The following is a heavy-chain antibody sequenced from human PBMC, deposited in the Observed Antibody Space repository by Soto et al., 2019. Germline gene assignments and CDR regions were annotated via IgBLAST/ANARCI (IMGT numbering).Heavy chain of an antibody. J-gene: IGHJ6*03. CDR3: ARDSWNDVTGYYYYYMDV. CDR2: ISAYNGNT. Sequence: ASVTVSCKASGYTFTSYGISWVRQAPGQGLEWMGWISAYNGNTNYAQKLQGRVTMTTDTSTSTAYMELRSLRSDDTAVYYCARDSWNDVTGYYYYYMDVWGKGTTVTVSS. D-gene: IGHD1-1*01. V-gene: IGHV1-18*01. CDR1: GYTFTSYG.